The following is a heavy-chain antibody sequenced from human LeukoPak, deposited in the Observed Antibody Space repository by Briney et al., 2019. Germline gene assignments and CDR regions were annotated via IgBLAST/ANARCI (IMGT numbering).Heavy chain of an antibody. Sequence: GGSLRLSCAASGFTFSSYGMHWVRQAPGNGLDWVAFIRYDGSNKYYADSVKGRFTISRDISKNTLYLQMNSLRAEDTAVYYCANSLCSSTSCYYYYMDVWGKGTTVTVSS. CDR3: ANSLCSSTSCYYYYMDV. CDR2: IRYDGSNK. V-gene: IGHV3-30*02. CDR1: GFTFSSYG. D-gene: IGHD2-2*01. J-gene: IGHJ6*03.